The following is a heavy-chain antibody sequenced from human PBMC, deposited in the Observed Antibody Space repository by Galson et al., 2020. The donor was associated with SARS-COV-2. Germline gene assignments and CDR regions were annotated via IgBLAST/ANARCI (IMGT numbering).Heavy chain of an antibody. Sequence: GGSLRLSCAVSGFTFSSYWMHWVRQTPGKGLEWVAVISYDGSNKYYADSVKGRFTISRDNSKNTLYLQMNSLRAEDTAVYYCARDQRLTPPQVAGTSGDNWFDPWGQGTLVTVSS. J-gene: IGHJ5*02. CDR3: ARDQRLTPPQVAGTSGDNWFDP. D-gene: IGHD6-19*01. CDR1: GFTFSSYW. V-gene: IGHV3-30*03. CDR2: ISYDGSNK.